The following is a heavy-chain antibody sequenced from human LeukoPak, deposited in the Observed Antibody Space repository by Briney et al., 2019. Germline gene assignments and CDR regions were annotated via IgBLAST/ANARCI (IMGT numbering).Heavy chain of an antibody. J-gene: IGHJ4*02. CDR1: GYTFTSYY. D-gene: IGHD3-16*02. CDR3: ARDQFQGLSVAFEFDY. V-gene: IGHV1-46*01. CDR2: INPSGGST. Sequence: ASVKVSCKASGYTFTSYYMHWVRQAPGQGLEWMGIINPSGGSTSYAQKFQGRVAMTRDTSTSTVYMELSSLRSEDTAVYYCARDQFQGLSVAFEFDYWGQGTQVTVSS.